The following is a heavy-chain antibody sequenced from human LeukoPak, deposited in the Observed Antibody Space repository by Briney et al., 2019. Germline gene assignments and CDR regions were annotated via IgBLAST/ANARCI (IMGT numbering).Heavy chain of an antibody. CDR3: ARDLDAANNWFDP. D-gene: IGHD5-18*01. J-gene: IGHJ5*02. Sequence: ASVKVSCKASGYTFTGYYIHWVRQAPGQGFEWMGWINPNSGGTNYAQKFQGRVTITRDTSASTAYMELSSLRSEDTAVYYCARDLDAANNWFDPWGQGTLVTVSS. V-gene: IGHV1-2*02. CDR1: GYTFTGYY. CDR2: INPNSGGT.